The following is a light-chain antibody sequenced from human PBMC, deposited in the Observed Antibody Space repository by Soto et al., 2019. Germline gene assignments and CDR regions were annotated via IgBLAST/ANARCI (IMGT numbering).Light chain of an antibody. CDR1: SGSVSTSYY. CDR2: STN. Sequence: QIVVTQEPSFSVSPGGTVTLTCALSSGSVSTSYYPSWYQQTPGQAPRTLIYSTNIRSSGVPDRFSGSILGNKAALTITGAQADDESDYYCVLYLGSGISMFGGGTKLTVL. J-gene: IGLJ3*02. V-gene: IGLV8-61*01. CDR3: VLYLGSGISM.